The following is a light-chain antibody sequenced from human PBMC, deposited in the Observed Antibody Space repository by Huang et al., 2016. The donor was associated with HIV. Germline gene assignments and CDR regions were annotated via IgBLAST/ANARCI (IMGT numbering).Light chain of an antibody. J-gene: IGKJ1*01. CDR2: ATS. V-gene: IGKV1-6*01. Sequence: AIQMTQSPASLSASVGDRVTITCRASQGIRNDLAWYQQRLGKAPKLLVSATSHLQSGVLSRFSGIGSGTHFTLTISSLQPEDFATYYCLQTYTYPWTFGRGTKVEI. CDR3: LQTYTYPWT. CDR1: QGIRND.